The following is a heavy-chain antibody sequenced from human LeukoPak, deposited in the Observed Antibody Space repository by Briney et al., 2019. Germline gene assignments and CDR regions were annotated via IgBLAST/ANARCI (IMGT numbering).Heavy chain of an antibody. CDR1: GGSFSGYY. D-gene: IGHD4/OR15-4a*01. Sequence: PSETLSLTCAVYGGSFSGYYWSWIRQPPGKGLEWIGTISYSGNTYYNPSLKSRVGTSVDTSKNQFSLKLSSVTAADTAVYYCGRMISANFYFYYGMDVWGQGTTVTVSS. CDR3: GRMISANFYFYYGMDV. J-gene: IGHJ6*02. V-gene: IGHV4-34*01. CDR2: ISYSGNT.